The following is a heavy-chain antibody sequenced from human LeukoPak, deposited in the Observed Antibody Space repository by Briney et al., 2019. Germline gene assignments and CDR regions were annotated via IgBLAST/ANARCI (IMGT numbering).Heavy chain of an antibody. Sequence: GGSLRLSCAASRFTFSSYSMNWVRQAPGKGLEWVSYISSSSSTIYYADSVKGRFSISRDNAKNSLYLQMNSLRAEDTAVYYCARQYSSGWDRRCFDYWGQGTLVTVSS. J-gene: IGHJ4*02. D-gene: IGHD6-19*01. CDR2: ISSSSSTI. V-gene: IGHV3-48*01. CDR3: ARQYSSGWDRRCFDY. CDR1: RFTFSSYS.